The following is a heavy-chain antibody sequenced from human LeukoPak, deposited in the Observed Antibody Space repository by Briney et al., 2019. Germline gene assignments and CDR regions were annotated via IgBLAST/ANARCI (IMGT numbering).Heavy chain of an antibody. V-gene: IGHV3-74*01. CDR2: INSDGSST. J-gene: IGHJ4*02. Sequence: GRSLRLSCAASGFTFSSYPMSWVRQAPGKGLEWVSRINSDGSSTSYADSVKGRFTISRDNAKTTLYLQMNGLRAEDTAVYYCARDSAYNWNDRAPDYWGQGTLVTVSS. CDR3: ARDSAYNWNDRAPDY. CDR1: GFTFSSYP. D-gene: IGHD1-1*01.